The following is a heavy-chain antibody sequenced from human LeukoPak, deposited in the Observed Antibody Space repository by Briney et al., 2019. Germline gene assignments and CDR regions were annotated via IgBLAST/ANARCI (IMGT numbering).Heavy chain of an antibody. CDR2: INHSGGT. CDR1: GGSFSGYY. Sequence: PSETLSLTCAVYGGSFSGYYWNWIRQPPGKGLEWIGEINHSGGTNYNPSLKSRVTVSIDTSENQVSLKLTSVTAADTAVYYCARGRVTGPLDPWGQGSLVTVSS. D-gene: IGHD1-20*01. V-gene: IGHV4-34*01. CDR3: ARGRVTGPLDP. J-gene: IGHJ5*02.